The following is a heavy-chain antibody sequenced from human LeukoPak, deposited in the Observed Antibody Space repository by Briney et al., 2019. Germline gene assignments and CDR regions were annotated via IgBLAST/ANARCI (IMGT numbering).Heavy chain of an antibody. CDR3: ARDPYSNYFDY. CDR1: GASISSYF. V-gene: IGHV4-59*13. J-gene: IGHJ4*02. CDR2: MYYSGST. D-gene: IGHD5-18*01. Sequence: SETLSLTCTVSGASISSYFWSWIRQSPGKGLEWIGYMYYSGSTDYNPSLKSRVTMSVDTTKNQFSLKLSSVTAADTAVYYCARDPYSNYFDYWGQGTLVTVSS.